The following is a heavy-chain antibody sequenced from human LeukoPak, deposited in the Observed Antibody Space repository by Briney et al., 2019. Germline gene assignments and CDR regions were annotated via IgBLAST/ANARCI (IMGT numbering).Heavy chain of an antibody. Sequence: SQTLSLTCTVSGGSLSSGDYYWSWIRQPPGKGLEWIGYIYYSGSTYYNPSLKSRVTISVDTSKNQFSLKLSSVTAADTAVYYCARAYKKQWLVSNWGQGTLVTVSS. CDR1: GGSLSSGDYY. D-gene: IGHD6-19*01. CDR2: IYYSGST. CDR3: ARAYKKQWLVSN. V-gene: IGHV4-30-4*08. J-gene: IGHJ4*02.